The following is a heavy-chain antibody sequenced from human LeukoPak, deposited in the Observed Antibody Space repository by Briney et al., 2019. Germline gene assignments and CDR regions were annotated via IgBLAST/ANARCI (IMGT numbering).Heavy chain of an antibody. CDR2: IYYGGST. CDR3: ARGRALNYYYMDV. V-gene: IGHV4-59*02. J-gene: IGHJ6*03. Sequence: SETLSLTCSVSGDSVSSHYWSWVRQPPGKGLEWIGHIYYGGSTKYNPSLKRRVTLSVDTTKNQFSLKLSSVTTADTAVYYCARGRALNYYYMDVWGKGTTVTASS. CDR1: GDSVSSHY.